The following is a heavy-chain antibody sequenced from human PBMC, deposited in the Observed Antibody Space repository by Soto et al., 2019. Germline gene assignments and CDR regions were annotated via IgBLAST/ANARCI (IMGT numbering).Heavy chain of an antibody. J-gene: IGHJ6*02. CDR2: INPSGGST. CDR1: GYTFTSYY. D-gene: IGHD2-2*01. Sequence: ASVKVSCKASGYTFTSYYMHWVRQAPGQGLEWMGIINPSGGSTSYAQKFQGRVTMTRDTSTSTVYMELSSLRSEDTAVYYCAREPIVVVPAAIEPHYYYYGMDVWGQGTTVTV. CDR3: AREPIVVVPAAIEPHYYYYGMDV. V-gene: IGHV1-46*01.